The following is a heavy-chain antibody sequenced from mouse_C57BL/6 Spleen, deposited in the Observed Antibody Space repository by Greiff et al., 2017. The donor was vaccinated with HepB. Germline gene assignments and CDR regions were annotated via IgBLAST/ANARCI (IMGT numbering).Heavy chain of an antibody. CDR3: ARSYYDYDVWFAY. D-gene: IGHD2-4*01. J-gene: IGHJ3*01. Sequence: QVHVKQSGAELARPGASVKLSCKASGYTFTSYGISWVKQRTGQGLEWIGEIYPRSGNTYYNEKFKGKATLTADKSSSTAYMELRSLTSEDSAVYFCARSYYDYDVWFAYWGQGTLVTVSA. CDR1: GYTFTSYG. V-gene: IGHV1-81*01. CDR2: IYPRSGNT.